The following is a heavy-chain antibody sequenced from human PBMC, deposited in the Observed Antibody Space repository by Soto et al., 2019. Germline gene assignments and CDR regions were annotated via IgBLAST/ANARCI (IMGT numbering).Heavy chain of an antibody. V-gene: IGHV1-69*02. CDR1: GGTFSSYT. CDR2: IIPILGIA. D-gene: IGHD4-17*01. CDR3: ATVQYGDDDSIDS. Sequence: QVQLLQSGAEVKKRGSSVKVSCKASGGTFSSYTISWVRQAPGQGLEWMGRIIPILGIANYAQKFQGRVTITADKSTSTAYMELSSLRSEDTAVYYCATVQYGDDDSIDSWGQGTLVTVSS. J-gene: IGHJ4*02.